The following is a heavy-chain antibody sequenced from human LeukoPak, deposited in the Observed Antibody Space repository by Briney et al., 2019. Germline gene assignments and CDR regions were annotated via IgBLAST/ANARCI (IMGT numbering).Heavy chain of an antibody. V-gene: IGHV3-48*01. Sequence: DSVKGRFTISRDNAKNSLYLQMNSLRAEDTAVYYCARDSIPCSSTSCHKWSYYCYGMDVWGQGTTVTVSS. J-gene: IGHJ6*02. D-gene: IGHD2-2*01. CDR3: ARDSIPCSSTSCHKWSYYCYGMDV.